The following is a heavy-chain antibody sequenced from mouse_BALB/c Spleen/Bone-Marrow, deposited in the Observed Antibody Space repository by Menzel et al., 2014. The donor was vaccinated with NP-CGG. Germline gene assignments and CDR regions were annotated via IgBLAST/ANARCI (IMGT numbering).Heavy chain of an antibody. CDR3: ASTYYGNPFAY. CDR1: GFTFSDYY. V-gene: IGHV5-12*02. D-gene: IGHD2-10*01. CDR2: ISNGGGST. Sequence: EVHLVESGGGLVQPGGSLKLSCAISGFTFSDYYMYWVRQTPEKRLEWVAYISNGGGSTYYPDTVKGRFTISRDNAKNTLYLQMSRLKSEDTAMYYCASTYYGNPFAYWGQGTLVTVSA. J-gene: IGHJ3*01.